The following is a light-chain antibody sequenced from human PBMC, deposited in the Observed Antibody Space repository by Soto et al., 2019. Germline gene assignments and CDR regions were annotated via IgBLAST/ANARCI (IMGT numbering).Light chain of an antibody. CDR2: DVS. J-gene: IGLJ2*01. V-gene: IGLV2-14*01. Sequence: QSALTQPASVSGSPGQSITISCTGTSSDVGGYNYVSWYQQHPGKAPKLMIYDVSNRPSGVSNRFSGSKSGNTASLTISVLQAEDEADYYCSSYTCSSTRPVVFGGGTKLTVL. CDR3: SSYTCSSTRPVV. CDR1: SSDVGGYNY.